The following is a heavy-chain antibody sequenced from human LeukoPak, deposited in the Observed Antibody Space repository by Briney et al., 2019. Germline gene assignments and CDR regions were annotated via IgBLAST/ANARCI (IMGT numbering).Heavy chain of an antibody. CDR3: ARSSYYYGADALDI. J-gene: IGHJ3*02. Sequence: SETLSLTCAVYGGSFSGYYWSWIRQPPGKGLEWIGYIFYSGSTNYNPSLKSRVTISVDTSKKQFSLKLSSVTAADTAVYYCARSSYYYGADALDIWGQGTTVTVSS. D-gene: IGHD3-10*01. CDR1: GGSFSGYY. CDR2: IFYSGST. V-gene: IGHV4-59*01.